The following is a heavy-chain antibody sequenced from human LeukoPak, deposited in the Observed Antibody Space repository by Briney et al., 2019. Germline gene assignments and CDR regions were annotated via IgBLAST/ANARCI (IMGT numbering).Heavy chain of an antibody. CDR1: GYTFTRYG. CDR3: ARDHSNWNYAPDF. V-gene: IGHV1-18*01. CDR2: ISASNGNT. D-gene: IGHD1-7*01. J-gene: IGHJ4*02. Sequence: GASVKVSCKASGYTFTRYGISWVRQAPGQGLQWLGWISASNGNTNYAQKFQDRVTMSTDTSTGTAYLDVRSLTSDDTAVYYCARDHSNWNYAPDFWGQGTLVIVSS.